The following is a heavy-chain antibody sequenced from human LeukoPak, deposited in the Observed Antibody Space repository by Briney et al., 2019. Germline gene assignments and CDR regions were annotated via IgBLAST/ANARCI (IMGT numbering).Heavy chain of an antibody. CDR3: ARERQWFGELGAFDI. J-gene: IGHJ3*02. V-gene: IGHV4-59*01. CDR1: GGSISSYY. D-gene: IGHD3-10*01. CDR2: IYYSGST. Sequence: NPSETLSLTCNVSGGSISSYYWNWIRQPPGKGLEWIGYIYYSGSTNYNPSLKSRVTISVDTSKNQFSLKLSSVTAADTAVYYCARERQWFGELGAFDIWGQGTMVTVSS.